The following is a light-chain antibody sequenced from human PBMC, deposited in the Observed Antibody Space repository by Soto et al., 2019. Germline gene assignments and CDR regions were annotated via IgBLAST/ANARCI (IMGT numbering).Light chain of an antibody. V-gene: IGKV1-39*01. Sequence: DIQMTQSPSSLSASVGDRVTTTCLASQSISSYLNWYQQKPGKAPKLLIYAASSLQSGVPSRFSGSGSGTDFTLTISSLQPEDFATYYCQQSYSTPPWTFGQGTKVDIK. CDR3: QQSYSTPPWT. CDR2: AAS. J-gene: IGKJ1*01. CDR1: QSISSY.